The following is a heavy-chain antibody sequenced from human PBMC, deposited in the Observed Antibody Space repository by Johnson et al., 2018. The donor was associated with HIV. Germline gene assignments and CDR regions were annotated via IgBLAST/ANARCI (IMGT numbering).Heavy chain of an antibody. D-gene: IGHD3-10*01. CDR1: GFTFRSYA. J-gene: IGHJ3*02. CDR2: ISYDGSNK. Sequence: VQLVESGGGVVQPGRSLRLSCTASGFTFRSYAMHWVRQAPGKGLEWVALISYDGSNKYYADSVKGRFTISRDNSKNTLYLQMNSLTSEDTAVYYCARDLLSSHLYAFDIWGQGTMVTVSS. V-gene: IGHV3-30*03. CDR3: ARDLLSSHLYAFDI.